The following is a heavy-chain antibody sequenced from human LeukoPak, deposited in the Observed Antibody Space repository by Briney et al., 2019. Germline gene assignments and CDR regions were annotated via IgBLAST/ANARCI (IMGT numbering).Heavy chain of an antibody. Sequence: GGSLRLSCAASGFTFSSYAMSWVRQAPGKGLEWVSAISGSGGSTYYADSMKGRFTISRDNSKNTLYLQMNSLRAEDTAVYYCAPTGLRLGELSSDYWGQGTLVTVS. CDR3: APTGLRLGELSSDY. J-gene: IGHJ4*02. V-gene: IGHV3-23*01. D-gene: IGHD3-16*02. CDR1: GFTFSSYA. CDR2: ISGSGGST.